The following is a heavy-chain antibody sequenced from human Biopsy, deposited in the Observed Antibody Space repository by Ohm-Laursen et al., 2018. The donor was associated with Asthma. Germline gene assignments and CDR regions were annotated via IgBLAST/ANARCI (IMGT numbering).Heavy chain of an antibody. V-gene: IGHV3-30*18. CDR3: AKRRGYSGHDNDY. CDR1: GFTFSSSA. J-gene: IGHJ4*02. CDR2: ISYDGNHK. D-gene: IGHD5-12*01. Sequence: SLRLSCAASGFTFSSSAMSWVRQAPGKGLEWVAVISYDGNHKFYEDSVKGRFTISRDNSKNTLYLQMNGLRTEDTAVYYCAKRRGYSGHDNDYWGQGTLVIVSS.